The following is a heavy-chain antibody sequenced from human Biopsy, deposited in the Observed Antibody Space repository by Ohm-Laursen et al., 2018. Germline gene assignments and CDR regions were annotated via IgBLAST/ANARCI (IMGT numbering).Heavy chain of an antibody. Sequence: SVKVSCNSSGYTFTSYSISWVRQAPGQGLEWMGWINTYNGNTNYAQNLQGRVTMTTDTSTSTAYMELRSLRSDDTAVYYCARERGGYKRTDYWGQGTLVTVSS. V-gene: IGHV1-18*01. CDR1: GYTFTSYS. CDR3: ARERGGYKRTDY. CDR2: INTYNGNT. J-gene: IGHJ4*02. D-gene: IGHD5-24*01.